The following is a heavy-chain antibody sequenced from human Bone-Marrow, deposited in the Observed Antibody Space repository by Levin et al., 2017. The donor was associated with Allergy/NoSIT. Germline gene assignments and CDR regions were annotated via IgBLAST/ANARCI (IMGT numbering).Heavy chain of an antibody. CDR1: GYTFTGYY. CDR3: AREDGAYYDFWSGYYYFDY. D-gene: IGHD3-3*01. V-gene: IGHV1-2*06. CDR2: INPNSGGT. Sequence: ASVKVSCKASGYTFTGYYMHWVRQAPGQGLEWMGRINPNSGGTNYAQKFQGRVTMTRDTSISTAYMELSRLRSDDTAVYYCAREDGAYYDFWSGYYYFDYWGQGTLVTVSS. J-gene: IGHJ4*02.